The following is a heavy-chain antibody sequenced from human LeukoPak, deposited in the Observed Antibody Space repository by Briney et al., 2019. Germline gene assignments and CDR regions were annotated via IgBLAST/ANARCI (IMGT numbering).Heavy chain of an antibody. CDR3: ARDNGDHVFDY. J-gene: IGHJ4*02. CDR1: GFTFSSYA. CDR2: LGGSK. Sequence: GGSLRLSCAASGFTFSSYAMTWVRQAPGKGLEWGSALGGSKYYADSVKGRFTISRDNSKNTLYLQMSSLRAEDTAVYYCARDNGDHVFDYWGQGTLATVSS. V-gene: IGHV3-23*01. D-gene: IGHD4-17*01.